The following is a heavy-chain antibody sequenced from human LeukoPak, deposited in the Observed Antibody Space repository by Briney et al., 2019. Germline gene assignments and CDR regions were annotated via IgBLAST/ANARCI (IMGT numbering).Heavy chain of an antibody. J-gene: IGHJ3*02. CDR1: GYTFTRNG. Sequence: GASVKVSCKTSGYTFTRNGITWVRQAPGQGLEWMGWISAYNGNTNYAQKLQGRVTMTTDTSTSTAYMELRSLRSDDTAVYYCARHGQFAYDSSGYLSADDAFDIWGQGTMVTVSS. CDR3: ARHGQFAYDSSGYLSADDAFDI. V-gene: IGHV1-18*01. CDR2: ISAYNGNT. D-gene: IGHD3-22*01.